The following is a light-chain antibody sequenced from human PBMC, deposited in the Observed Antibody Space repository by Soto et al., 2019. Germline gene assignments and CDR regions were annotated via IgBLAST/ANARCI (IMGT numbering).Light chain of an antibody. V-gene: IGKV1-5*01. Sequence: DIQMTQSPSTLSASVGDRVTITCRASHSISTSLAWLRQKPGKAPKHLIYDASNLESGVPSRFSGSVSGTEFTRTISSLQPADFATYFCQQYNTAPWTFGQGTAV. CDR3: QQYNTAPWT. CDR1: HSISTS. J-gene: IGKJ1*01. CDR2: DAS.